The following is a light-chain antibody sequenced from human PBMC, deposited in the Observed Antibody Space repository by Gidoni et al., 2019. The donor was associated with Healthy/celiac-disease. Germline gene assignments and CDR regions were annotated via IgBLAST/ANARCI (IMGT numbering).Light chain of an antibody. CDR1: KLGDKY. J-gene: IGLJ2*01. CDR3: QAWDSSSVV. Sequence: SYELTQPPHVSVSPGQTASITCSGDKLGDKYACWYQQKPGQSPVLVIYQDSKRPSGIPERFSGSNSGNTATLTISGTQAMDEADYYCQAWDSSSVVFGGGTKLTVL. CDR2: QDS. V-gene: IGLV3-1*01.